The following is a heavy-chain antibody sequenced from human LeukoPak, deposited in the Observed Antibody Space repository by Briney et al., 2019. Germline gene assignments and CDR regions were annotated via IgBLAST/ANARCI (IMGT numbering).Heavy chain of an antibody. CDR1: GFTFSSYA. CDR2: ISYDGSNK. J-gene: IGHJ3*02. CDR3: ARDPRRWMVVAATAGAFDI. Sequence: GGSLRLSCAASGFTFSSYAMHWVRQAPGKGLEWVAVISYDGSNKYYADSVKGRFTISRDNSKNTLYLQMNSLRAEDTAVYYCARDPRRWMVVAATAGAFDIWGQGTMVTVSS. V-gene: IGHV3-30-3*01. D-gene: IGHD2-15*01.